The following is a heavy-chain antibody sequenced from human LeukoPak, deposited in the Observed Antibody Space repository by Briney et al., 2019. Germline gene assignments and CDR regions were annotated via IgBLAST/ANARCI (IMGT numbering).Heavy chain of an antibody. V-gene: IGHV1-2*04. CDR1: GYTFTGYY. CDR2: INPNSGGT. D-gene: IGHD6-13*01. J-gene: IGHJ5*02. Sequence: ASVKVSCKASGYTFTGYYMHWVRQAPGQGLEWMGWINPNSGGTNYAQKSQGWVTMTRDTPISTAYMELSRLRSDDTAVYYCARGARQQLVWWFDPWGQGTLVTVSS. CDR3: ARGARQQLVWWFDP.